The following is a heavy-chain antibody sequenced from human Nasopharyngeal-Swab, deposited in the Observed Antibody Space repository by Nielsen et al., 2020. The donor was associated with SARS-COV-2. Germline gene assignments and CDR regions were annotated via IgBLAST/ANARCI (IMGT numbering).Heavy chain of an antibody. J-gene: IGHJ4*02. D-gene: IGHD1-26*01. V-gene: IGHV5-51*01. CDR2: IYPGDSDT. CDR3: AKPPTVGAAIDY. CDR1: GYTFTNYW. Sequence: GESLKISCKGSGYTFTNYWLGWVRQLPGTGLESMGVIYPGDSDTRYSPSFQGQVTISADKSISTAYLQWPSLKASDTAMYYCAKPPTVGAAIDYWGQGTLVIVSS.